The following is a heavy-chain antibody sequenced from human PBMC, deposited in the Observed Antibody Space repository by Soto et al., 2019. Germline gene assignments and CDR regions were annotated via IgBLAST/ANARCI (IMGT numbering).Heavy chain of an antibody. CDR3: ATRLFDAFDI. CDR2: ITPFNGNT. D-gene: IGHD2-21*01. Sequence: ASVKVSCKASGYTFTYRYLHWVRQAPGQALEWMGWITPFNGNTNYAQKFQDRVTITRDRSMSTAYMELSGLRSEDTAMYYCATRLFDAFDIWGQGTMVTVSS. CDR1: GYTFTYRY. J-gene: IGHJ3*02. V-gene: IGHV1-45*02.